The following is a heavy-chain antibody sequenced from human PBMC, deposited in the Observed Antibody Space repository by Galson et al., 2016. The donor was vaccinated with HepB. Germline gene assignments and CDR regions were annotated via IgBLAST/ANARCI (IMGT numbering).Heavy chain of an antibody. CDR2: ISPDGNTV. Sequence: SLRLSCAASGFTYSTSWMAWVRQAPGKGLEWVANISPDGNTVDYLDSVKGRFTISRDNAKTSLFLQMNSLRAEDTSVYYCARDFSWNALDYWGQGALVTVSS. D-gene: IGHD1-1*01. J-gene: IGHJ4*02. V-gene: IGHV3-7*04. CDR3: ARDFSWNALDY. CDR1: GFTYSTSW.